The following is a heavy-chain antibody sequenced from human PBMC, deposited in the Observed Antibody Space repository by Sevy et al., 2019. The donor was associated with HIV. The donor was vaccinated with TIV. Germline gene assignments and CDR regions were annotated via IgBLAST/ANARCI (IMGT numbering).Heavy chain of an antibody. CDR3: AKSYFGSGTSYGMDL. Sequence: GGSLRLSCAASGFSFSNYAMSWVRQAPGKGLEWVANIRQDGSEKYYVDSVRGRFTISRDNAKNSLFLQLNSLRADDTAIYYCAKSYFGSGTSYGMDLWGRGTTVTVSS. V-gene: IGHV3-7*01. D-gene: IGHD3-10*01. CDR1: GFSFSNYA. CDR2: IRQDGSEK. J-gene: IGHJ6*02.